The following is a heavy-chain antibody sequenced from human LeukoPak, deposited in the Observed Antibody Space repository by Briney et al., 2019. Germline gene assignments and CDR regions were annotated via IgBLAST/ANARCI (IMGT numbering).Heavy chain of an antibody. CDR3: AREDGYCSGGSCYPPDYYGMDV. D-gene: IGHD2-15*01. Sequence: GASVKVSCKASGYSFTDYWIHWVRQAPGQGLEWVGIMSPSGGSTTYAQKFQGRVTITADGSTSTAYMELSSLRSEDTAVYYCAREDGYCSGGSCYPPDYYGMDVWGQGTTVTVSS. J-gene: IGHJ6*02. V-gene: IGHV1-46*01. CDR1: GYSFTDYW. CDR2: MSPSGGST.